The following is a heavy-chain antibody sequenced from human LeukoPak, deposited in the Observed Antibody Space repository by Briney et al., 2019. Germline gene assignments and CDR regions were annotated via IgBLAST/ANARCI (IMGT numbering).Heavy chain of an antibody. CDR2: ISGSGSST. J-gene: IGHJ4*02. CDR3: AKKRGTYNYDLFDY. CDR1: GFTFSSYG. Sequence: GGTLRLSCAASGFTFSSYGMLWVRQAPGKGLEWVSSISGSGSSTYYADSVKGRFTISRDKSTNTLYLQMSSLRAEDTAVYCCAKKRGTYNYDLFDYWGQGTLVTVSS. D-gene: IGHD3-22*01. V-gene: IGHV3-23*01.